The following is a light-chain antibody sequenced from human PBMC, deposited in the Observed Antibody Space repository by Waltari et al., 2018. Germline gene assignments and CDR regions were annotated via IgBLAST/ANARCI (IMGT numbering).Light chain of an antibody. CDR1: QSSTNTY. CDR2: CAT. V-gene: IGKV3-20*01. Sequence: EIVLTQSPGTLSLSEGEGATLSGRASQSSTNTYLAWYQQKPGQAPRLLIYCATTRDTGIPDRFSGSGSGTDFTLTISRLEPEDFAMFYCQQYGSSLWTFGQGTKVEIK. J-gene: IGKJ1*01. CDR3: QQYGSSLWT.